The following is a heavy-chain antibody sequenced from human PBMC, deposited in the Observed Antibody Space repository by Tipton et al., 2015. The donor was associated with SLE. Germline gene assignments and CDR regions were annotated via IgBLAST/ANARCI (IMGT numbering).Heavy chain of an antibody. J-gene: IGHJ3*02. Sequence: TLSLTCAVSGGSISSSNWWSWVRQPPGKGLEWIGEIYHSGSTYYNPSLKSRVAISVDTSKNQFSLKLSSVTAADTAVYYCAGLRVTSDAFDIWAKGQWSPSLQ. CDR1: GGSISSSNW. CDR2: IYHSGST. CDR3: AGLRVTSDAFDI. V-gene: IGHV4-4*02. D-gene: IGHD2-21*02.